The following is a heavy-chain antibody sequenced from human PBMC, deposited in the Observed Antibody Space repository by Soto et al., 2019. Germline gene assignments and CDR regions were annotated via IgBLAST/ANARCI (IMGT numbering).Heavy chain of an antibody. CDR2: ISSSGSTI. D-gene: IGHD3-10*01. CDR1: GFTFSDYY. V-gene: IGHV3-11*01. J-gene: IGHJ5*02. CDR3: ARDVLWFGEFFPPLLDP. Sequence: GGSLRLSCAASGFTFSDYYMSWIRQAPGKGLEWVSYISSSGSTIYYADSVKGRFTISRDNAKNSLYLQMNSLRAEDTAVYYCARDVLWFGEFFPPLLDPWGQGTLVTVSS.